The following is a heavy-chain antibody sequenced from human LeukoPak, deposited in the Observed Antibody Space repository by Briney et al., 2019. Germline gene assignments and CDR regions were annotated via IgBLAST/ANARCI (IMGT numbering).Heavy chain of an antibody. Sequence: SETLSLTCTVSGGSISSYYWSWIRQPPGKGLEWIANIYYSGSTYYNPSLKSRVTISVDTSKNQFSLKLSSVTAADTAVYYCAGLIRPGWFDPWGQGTLVTVSS. CDR1: GGSISSYY. J-gene: IGHJ5*02. V-gene: IGHV4-59*04. CDR2: IYYSGST. CDR3: AGLIRPGWFDP. D-gene: IGHD2-8*01.